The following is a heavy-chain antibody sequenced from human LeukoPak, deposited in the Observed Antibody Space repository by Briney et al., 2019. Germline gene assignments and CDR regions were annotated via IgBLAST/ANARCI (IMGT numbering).Heavy chain of an antibody. CDR1: GFTFSSYA. V-gene: IGHV3-23*01. Sequence: GGSLRLSCAASGFTFSSYAMSWVRQAPGKGLEWVSAISGSGGSTYYADSVKGRFTISRDNSKNTLYLQMNSLRAEDTAVYYCARDYYDTSGFYLIDYWGQGTLVTLSS. CDR2: ISGSGGST. J-gene: IGHJ4*02. CDR3: ARDYYDTSGFYLIDY. D-gene: IGHD3-22*01.